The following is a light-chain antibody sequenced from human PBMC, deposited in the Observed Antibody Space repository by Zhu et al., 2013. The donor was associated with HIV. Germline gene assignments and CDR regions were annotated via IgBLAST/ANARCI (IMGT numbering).Light chain of an antibody. V-gene: IGKV3-15*01. CDR1: QAVRGN. Sequence: IVMTQSPAILSVSPGERATLSCRASQAVRGNLAWYQHKPGQAPRVLIYGAITRATGIPVRFRGSGSGTDFTLTIDSLQSEDFAVYYCQQYDSWPLTFGGGTKVEIK. CDR3: QQYDSWPLT. J-gene: IGKJ4*01. CDR2: GAI.